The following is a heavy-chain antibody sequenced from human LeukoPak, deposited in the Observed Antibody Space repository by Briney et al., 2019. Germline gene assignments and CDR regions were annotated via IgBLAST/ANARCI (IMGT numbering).Heavy chain of an antibody. D-gene: IGHD6-19*01. V-gene: IGHV4-59*01. CDR2: IYYSGST. CDR1: GGSISSYY. CDR3: ARETSLAGFASGLGFNY. J-gene: IGHJ4*02. Sequence: PSETLSLTCTVSGGSISSYYWSWIRQPPGKGLEWIGYIYYSGSTNYNPSLKSRVTMSIDTSKNHFSLKLTSVTAADAATYYCARETSLAGFASGLGFNYWGQGILVTVSS.